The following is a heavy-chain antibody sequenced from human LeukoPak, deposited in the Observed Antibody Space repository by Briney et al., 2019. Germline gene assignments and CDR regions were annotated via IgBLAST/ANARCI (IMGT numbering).Heavy chain of an antibody. J-gene: IGHJ4*02. CDR3: ARYCSSTRGFDY. CDR2: INPNSGGT. V-gene: IGHV1-2*02. D-gene: IGHD2-2*01. Sequence: ASVKVSCKASGYTFTGYYMHWLRQAPGQGLEWMGWINPNSGGTNYAQKFQGRVTMTRDTSISTAYMELSRLRSDDTAVYYCARYCSSTRGFDYWGQGTLVTVSS. CDR1: GYTFTGYY.